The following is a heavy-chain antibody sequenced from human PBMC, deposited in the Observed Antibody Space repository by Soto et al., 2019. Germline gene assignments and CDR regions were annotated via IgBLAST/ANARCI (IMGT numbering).Heavy chain of an antibody. CDR2: MSYDGSNK. J-gene: IGHJ4*02. V-gene: IGHV3-30*18. CDR1: GSTFSSYG. D-gene: IGHD6-13*01. Sequence: GGSLRLSCAASGSTFSSYGMHWVRQAPGKGLEWVAVMSYDGSNKYYADSVKGRFTISRDNSKNTLYLQMNSLRAEDTAVYYCAQDQNEYSSSWEEFDYWGQGTLVTVSS. CDR3: AQDQNEYSSSWEEFDY.